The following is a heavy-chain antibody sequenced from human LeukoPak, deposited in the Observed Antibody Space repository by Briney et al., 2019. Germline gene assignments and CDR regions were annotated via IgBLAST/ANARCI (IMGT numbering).Heavy chain of an antibody. CDR3: ARGVRDGMDV. CDR2: IRAYNGNT. D-gene: IGHD3-10*01. J-gene: IGHJ6*02. V-gene: IGHV1-18*01. CDR1: GFTFINYG. Sequence: SVRDSCKASGFTFINYGLTWVRPAPGQGLEWMGWIRAYNGNTNYAPKLQGRVTMTTDTSTTTAYMELTSLRSDDTAVYYCARGVRDGMDVWGQG.